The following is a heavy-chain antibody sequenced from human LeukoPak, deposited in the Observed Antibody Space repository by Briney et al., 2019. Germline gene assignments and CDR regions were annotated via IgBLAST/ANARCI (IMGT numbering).Heavy chain of an antibody. CDR3: ARHPHDAFDI. Sequence: KVSCKASGYTFTSYWIGWVRQMPGKGLEWMGIIYPGDSDTRYSPSFQGQVTISADKSISTVYLQWSSLKASDTAMYYCARHPHDAFDIWGQGTMVTVSS. CDR2: IYPGDSDT. J-gene: IGHJ3*02. V-gene: IGHV5-51*01. CDR1: GYTFTSYW.